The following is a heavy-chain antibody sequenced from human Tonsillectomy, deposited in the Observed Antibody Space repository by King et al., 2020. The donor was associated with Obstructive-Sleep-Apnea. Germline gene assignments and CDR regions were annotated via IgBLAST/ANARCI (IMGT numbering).Heavy chain of an antibody. Sequence: VQLQESGPGLVKPSETLSLTCTVSGGSISSYYWSWIRQPPGKGLEWIGYIYYSGSTNYNPSLKNRVSMSVDTPKNQISLKLSSVTAADTAVYYCARDDRYWLDPWGQGTLVTVSS. CDR3: ARDDRYWLDP. V-gene: IGHV4-59*01. J-gene: IGHJ5*02. CDR2: IYYSGST. CDR1: GGSISSYY.